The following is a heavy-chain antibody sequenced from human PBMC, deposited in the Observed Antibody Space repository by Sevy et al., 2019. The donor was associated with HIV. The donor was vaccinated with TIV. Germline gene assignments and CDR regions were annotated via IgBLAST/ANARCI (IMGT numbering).Heavy chain of an antibody. CDR3: VKEGGGEGGDH. CDR2: IQYDGSNK. Sequence: GALRLCCAASGFSFSSYGMHWVRQAPGKGLEWMSYIQYDGSNKDYADSVKGRFTISRDNSKNTLYLQMNSLRVEDTAVFYCVKEGGGEGGDHWGQGTLVTVSS. V-gene: IGHV3-30*02. J-gene: IGHJ4*02. CDR1: GFSFSSYG. D-gene: IGHD2-21*01.